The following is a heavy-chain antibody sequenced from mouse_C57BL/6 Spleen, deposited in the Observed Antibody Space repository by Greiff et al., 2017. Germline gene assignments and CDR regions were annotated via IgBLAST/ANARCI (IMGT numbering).Heavy chain of an antibody. CDR3: TRTIVKRAWFAY. CDR2: IDPETGGT. V-gene: IGHV1-15*01. Sequence: QVQLQQSGAELVRPGASVTLSCKASGYTFTDYEMHWVKQTPVHGLEWIGAIDPETGGTAYNQKFKGKAILTADKSSSTAYMELRSLTSEDSAVYYCTRTIVKRAWFAYWGQGTLVTVSA. J-gene: IGHJ3*01. D-gene: IGHD2-5*01. CDR1: GYTFTDYE.